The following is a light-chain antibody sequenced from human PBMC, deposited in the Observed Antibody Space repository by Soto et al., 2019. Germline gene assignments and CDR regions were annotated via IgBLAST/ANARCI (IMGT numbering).Light chain of an antibody. CDR3: LQDYNYPWT. J-gene: IGKJ1*01. CDR2: AES. Sequence: AIQMTQSPSSLSASVGDRVTITCRASQGIRNDLGWYQQKPGKAPKLLIYAESSLQSGVPSSFSGSGSGTDFTLTISSLQPEDFATYYCLQDYNYPWTFGQGTKVEIK. V-gene: IGKV1-6*01. CDR1: QGIRND.